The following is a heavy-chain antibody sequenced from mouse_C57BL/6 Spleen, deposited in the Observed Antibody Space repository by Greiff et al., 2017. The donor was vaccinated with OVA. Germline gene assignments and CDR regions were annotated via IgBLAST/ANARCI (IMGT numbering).Heavy chain of an antibody. V-gene: IGHV1-69*01. CDR3: ARNHYYGLDY. D-gene: IGHD1-2*01. CDR1: GYTFISYW. CDR2: IDPSDSYT. Sequence: VQLQQPGAELVMPGASVKLSCKASGYTFISYWMHWVKQRPGQGLEWIGEIDPSDSYTNYNQKFKGKSTLTVDKSSSTAYMQLSSLTSEDSAVYYCARNHYYGLDYWGQGTTLTVSS. J-gene: IGHJ2*01.